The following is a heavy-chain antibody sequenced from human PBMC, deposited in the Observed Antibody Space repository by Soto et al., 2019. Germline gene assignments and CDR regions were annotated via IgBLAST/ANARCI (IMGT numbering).Heavy chain of an antibody. CDR1: GYTFGTYG. D-gene: IGHD3-10*01. CDR2: ISTYNGKT. CDR3: ARLIISHLYYFDY. V-gene: IGHV1-18*01. J-gene: IGHJ4*02. Sequence: ASVKVSCKASGYTFGTYGFSWVRQAPGEGLEWLGWISTYNGKTDYAQKFQGRVTLTTDASTHTAYMELRSLRFDDTAVYYCARLIISHLYYFDYWGPGSLVTVSS.